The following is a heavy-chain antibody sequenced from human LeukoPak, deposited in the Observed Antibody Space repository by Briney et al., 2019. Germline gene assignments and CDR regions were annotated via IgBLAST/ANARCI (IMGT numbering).Heavy chain of an antibody. CDR2: IYYSGST. V-gene: IGHV4-59*01. CDR3: ARVPPMVRGVIRAHYYYMDV. CDR1: GGSISSYY. D-gene: IGHD3-10*01. J-gene: IGHJ6*03. Sequence: PSETLPLTCTVSGGSISSYYWSWTRQPPGKGLEWIGYIYYSGSTNYNPSLKSRVTISVDTSKNQFSLKLSSVTAADTAVYYCARVPPMVRGVIRAHYYYMDVWGKGTTVTISS.